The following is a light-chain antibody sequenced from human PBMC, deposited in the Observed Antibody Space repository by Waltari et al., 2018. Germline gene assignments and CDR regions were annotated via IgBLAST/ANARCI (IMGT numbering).Light chain of an antibody. Sequence: QSVLTQPPSASGTPGQRGTISCSGSTSNIGTYNVNWYHHLPGAAPKLLICLNNQRPSGVPDRFSASKSGTSASLAISGLQSEDEADYYCAAWDGSLNGVVFGGGTKLTVL. J-gene: IGLJ2*01. CDR3: AAWDGSLNGVV. CDR2: LNN. CDR1: TSNIGTYN. V-gene: IGLV1-44*01.